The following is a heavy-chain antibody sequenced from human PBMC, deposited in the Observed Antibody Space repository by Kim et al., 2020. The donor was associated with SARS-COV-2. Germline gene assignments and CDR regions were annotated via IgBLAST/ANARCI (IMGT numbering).Heavy chain of an antibody. J-gene: IGHJ3*02. CDR1: GGSINNYY. D-gene: IGHD3-22*01. CDR3: ARISDANYYDGSVGDAFDI. Sequence: SETLSLTCAVSGGSINNYYWSWIRQPPGKGLEWIGYVYYSGITNYSPSLKSRVTISLDTSTNQFSLSLYSVTAADTAMYFCARISDANYYDGSVGDAFDIWGQGTMVTVSS. V-gene: IGHV4-59*12. CDR2: VYYSGIT.